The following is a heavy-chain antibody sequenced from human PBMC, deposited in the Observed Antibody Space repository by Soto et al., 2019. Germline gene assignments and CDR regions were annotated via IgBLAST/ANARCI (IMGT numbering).Heavy chain of an antibody. CDR2: ISSSSSTI. CDR1: GFTFSSYT. D-gene: IGHD6-13*01. CDR3: ARGAAAVREDEYFQH. V-gene: IGHV3-48*01. J-gene: IGHJ1*01. Sequence: EVQLVESGGGLVQPGGALRLGCAASGFTFSSYTMNWVRQAPGKGLEWVSYISSSSSTIYYANSVKGRFTISRDNAKDSLYLQMNSLRAEDTDVYSCARGAAAVREDEYFQHWGQGTLVTVSS.